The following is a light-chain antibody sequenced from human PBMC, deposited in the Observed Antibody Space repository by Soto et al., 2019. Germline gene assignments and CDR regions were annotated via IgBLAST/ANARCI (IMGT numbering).Light chain of an antibody. Sequence: DIQMTQPPSSLSASLGDRVISTCQASQSISSCLTWYQQKPGKAPNLLIYDASNLESGVPSRFSGSGSGTEFTLTISSLQPDDFATYYCQQYNDYPWTFGQGTKVDIK. CDR3: QQYNDYPWT. CDR2: DAS. CDR1: QSISSC. V-gene: IGKV1-5*01. J-gene: IGKJ1*01.